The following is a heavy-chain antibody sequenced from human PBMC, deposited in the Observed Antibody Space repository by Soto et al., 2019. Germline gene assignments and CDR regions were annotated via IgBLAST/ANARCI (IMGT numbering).Heavy chain of an antibody. CDR2: ISYDGSNK. CDR3: ARPYYDFWTGYPGAFFDY. CDR1: GFTFSTYS. V-gene: IGHV3-30-3*01. D-gene: IGHD3-3*01. Sequence: QVQLVESGGGVVLPGRSLRLSCAASGFTFSTYSMYWVRQAPGKGLEWVAVISYDGSNKYEADSMKDRFTISRDNSKNTLYLQMNSLRAEDTAVYYCARPYYDFWTGYPGAFFDYWGQGTLVTVSS. J-gene: IGHJ4*02.